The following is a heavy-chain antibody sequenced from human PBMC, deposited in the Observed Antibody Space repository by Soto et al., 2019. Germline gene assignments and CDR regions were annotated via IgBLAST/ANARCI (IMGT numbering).Heavy chain of an antibody. CDR2: INHLGSI. CDR1: GGSLSDYF. J-gene: IGHJ6*03. D-gene: IGHD2-21*01. V-gene: IGHV4-34*01. Sequence: QVQLQQWGAGLLKPSETLSLTCVVSGGSLSDYFWSWIRQPPGMALEWIGEINHLGSINYNPSLTSRGPMTVDTSKNQFSLTLNSVTAADTATYYCARGGISHWAYFYYMDVWDRGTTVTVSS. CDR3: ARGGISHWAYFYYMDV.